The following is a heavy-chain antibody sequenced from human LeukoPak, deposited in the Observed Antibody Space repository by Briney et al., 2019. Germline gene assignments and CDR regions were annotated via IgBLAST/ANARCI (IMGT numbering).Heavy chain of an antibody. Sequence: GGSLRLSCAASGFTFSYYSMNWVRQAPGKGLEWVSSISSSSSYIYYADSVKGRFTISRDNAKNSLYLQMNSLRAEDTAVYYCAKTLTGDYYYYGMDVWGQGTTVTVSS. CDR3: AKTLTGDYYYYGMDV. CDR1: GFTFSYYS. V-gene: IGHV3-21*01. J-gene: IGHJ6*02. CDR2: ISSSSSYI. D-gene: IGHD1-26*01.